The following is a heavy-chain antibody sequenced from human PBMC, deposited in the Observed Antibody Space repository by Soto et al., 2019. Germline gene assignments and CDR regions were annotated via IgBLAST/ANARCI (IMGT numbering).Heavy chain of an antibody. V-gene: IGHV6-1*01. J-gene: IGHJ4*01. CDR3: ARGEQYSGRIFDY. CDR2: TYYRSKWYY. CDR1: GDSVSSNSAC. D-gene: IGHD1-26*01. Sequence: SRTPSLPCAITGDSVSSNSACWSLVRQSPSRGLEWLGRTYYRSKWYYEYAVSVRGRITINPDTSKNQYSLQLNSVTPEDTAVYFCARGEQYSGRIFDYWGQGTLVTVYS.